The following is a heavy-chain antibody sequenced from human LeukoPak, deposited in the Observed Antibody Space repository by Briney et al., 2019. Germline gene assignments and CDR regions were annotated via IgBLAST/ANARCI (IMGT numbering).Heavy chain of an antibody. Sequence: GGSLRLSCAASGFTFSSHGMHWVRQAPGKGLEWVAFIRYDGSNKYYADSVKGRFTISRDNSKNTLYLQMNSLRAEDTAVYYCARDGDIVVVPAAISGYYFDYWGQGTLVTVSS. CDR2: IRYDGSNK. V-gene: IGHV3-30*02. CDR1: GFTFSSHG. J-gene: IGHJ4*02. CDR3: ARDGDIVVVPAAISGYYFDY. D-gene: IGHD2-2*02.